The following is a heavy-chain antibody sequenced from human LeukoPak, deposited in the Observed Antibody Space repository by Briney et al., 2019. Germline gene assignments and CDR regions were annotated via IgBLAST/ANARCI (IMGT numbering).Heavy chain of an antibody. Sequence: PGGSLRLSCAASGFTFSTYWMSWVRQAPGKGLEWVANINQDGSEKHYVDSVKGRFTISRDNAKNSLYLQMNSLRAEDTAVFYCARDHAAYCGGDCYHFDYWGQGTLVTVSS. CDR2: INQDGSEK. D-gene: IGHD2-21*02. CDR1: GFTFSTYW. J-gene: IGHJ4*02. CDR3: ARDHAAYCGGDCYHFDY. V-gene: IGHV3-7*01.